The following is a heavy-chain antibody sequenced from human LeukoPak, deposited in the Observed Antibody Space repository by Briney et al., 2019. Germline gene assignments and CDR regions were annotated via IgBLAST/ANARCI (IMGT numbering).Heavy chain of an antibody. J-gene: IGHJ3*02. CDR2: INPNSGGT. D-gene: IGHD6-19*01. CDR1: GYTFSGYY. CDR3: AKGKPVAGPYDAFDI. V-gene: IGHV1-2*02. Sequence: ASVKVSCKASGYTFSGYYMHWVRQAPGQGLEWMGWINPNSGGTYYAQKFQDRVTLTRDTSINTAYMEVSRLGFDDTAVYYCAKGKPVAGPYDAFDIWGQGTMVTVSS.